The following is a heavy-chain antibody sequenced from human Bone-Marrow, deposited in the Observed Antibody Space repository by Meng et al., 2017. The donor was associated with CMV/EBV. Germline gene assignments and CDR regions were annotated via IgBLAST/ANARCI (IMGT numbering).Heavy chain of an antibody. V-gene: IGHV1-69*05. CDR1: GGTFSSYA. CDR3: ARRTNWAYERVDAFDI. Sequence: SVKVSCKASGGTFSSYAISWVRQAPGQGLEWMGGIIPIFGTANYAQKFQGRVTITTDESTSTAYMELSSLRSEDTAVYYCARRTNWAYERVDAFDIWGQGTMVTVSS. D-gene: IGHD7-27*01. CDR2: IIPIFGTA. J-gene: IGHJ3*02.